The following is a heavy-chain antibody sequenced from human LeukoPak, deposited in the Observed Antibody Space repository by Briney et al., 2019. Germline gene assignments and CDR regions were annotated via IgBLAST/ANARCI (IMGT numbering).Heavy chain of an antibody. Sequence: ASVKVFCKASGYTFTGYYMHWVRQAPGQGLEWMGWINPNSGGTNYAQKFQGRVTMTRDTSISTAYMELSRLRSDDTAVYYCARRRGYCSSTSCLIYFDYWGQGTLVTVSS. V-gene: IGHV1-2*02. CDR2: INPNSGGT. J-gene: IGHJ4*02. CDR3: ARRRGYCSSTSCLIYFDY. CDR1: GYTFTGYY. D-gene: IGHD2-2*01.